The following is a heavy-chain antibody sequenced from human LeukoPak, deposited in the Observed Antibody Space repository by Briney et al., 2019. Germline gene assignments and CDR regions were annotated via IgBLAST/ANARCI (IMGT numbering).Heavy chain of an antibody. J-gene: IGHJ4*02. V-gene: IGHV1-2*02. CDR1: GYTLTNYY. CDR2: INPNSGGT. D-gene: IGHD6-13*01. Sequence: ASVKVSCTASGYTLTNYYLHWVRQAPGQGLEWMGWINPNSGGTKYAQKFQGRVTMTRDTSISTAYMELSRLTSDDTAVYYCARLFRYSTNRGNSWDTFDYWGQGPLVTVSS. CDR3: ARLFRYSTNRGNSWDTFDY.